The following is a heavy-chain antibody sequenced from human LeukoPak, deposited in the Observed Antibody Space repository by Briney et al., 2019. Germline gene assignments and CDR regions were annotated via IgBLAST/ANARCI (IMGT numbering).Heavy chain of an antibody. CDR2: FYHSGST. CDR3: ARGRSGYGY. Sequence: SETLSLTCAVSGGSVSSGGYSWSWIRQPPGKGLEWIGYFYHSGSTYYNPSLKSRVTISVDTSKNQFSLKLSSVTAADTAVYYCARGRSGYGYWGQGTLVTVSS. D-gene: IGHD3-22*01. V-gene: IGHV4-30-2*01. J-gene: IGHJ4*02. CDR1: GGSVSSGGYS.